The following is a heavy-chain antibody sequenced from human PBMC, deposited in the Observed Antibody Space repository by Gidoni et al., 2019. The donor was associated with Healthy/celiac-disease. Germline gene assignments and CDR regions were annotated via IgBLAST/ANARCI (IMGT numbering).Heavy chain of an antibody. CDR1: GFTFGDYA. D-gene: IGHD6-13*01. CDR2: IRSKAYGGTT. V-gene: IGHV3-49*03. CDR3: TRDPAIAAAGSDDAFDI. J-gene: IGHJ3*02. Sequence: EVQLVESGGGLVQPGRSLRLSCTASGFTFGDYAMSWFRQAPGKGLEWVGFIRSKAYGGTTEYAASVKGRFTISRDDSKSIAYLQMNSLKTEDTAVYYCTRDPAIAAAGSDDAFDIWGQGTMVTVSS.